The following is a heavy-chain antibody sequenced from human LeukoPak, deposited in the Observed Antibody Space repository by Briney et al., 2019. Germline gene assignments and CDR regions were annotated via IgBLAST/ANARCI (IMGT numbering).Heavy chain of an antibody. J-gene: IGHJ4*02. CDR2: INPSGGST. Sequence: ASVKVSCKASGYTFTSYYMHWVRQAPGQGLEWMGIINPSGGSTSYAQKFQGGVTMTRDTSTSTVYMELSSLRSEDTAVYYCARRPYYYDSSGPFDYWGQGTLVTVSS. D-gene: IGHD3-22*01. V-gene: IGHV1-46*01. CDR1: GYTFTSYY. CDR3: ARRPYYYDSSGPFDY.